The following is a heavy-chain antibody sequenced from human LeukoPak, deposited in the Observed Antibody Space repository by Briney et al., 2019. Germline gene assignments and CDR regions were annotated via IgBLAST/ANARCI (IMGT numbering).Heavy chain of an antibody. D-gene: IGHD2-8*02. CDR1: GFTFSSSA. Sequence: PGGSLRLSCAASGFTFSSSAMHWVRQGPGKGLEGVAYIAHDGSDKYYADSVKGRLTISRDNSKRRLYLQVNSLRADDTAVYYCAKDGSWSCTDWGQGTLVTVSS. CDR3: AKDGSWSCTD. J-gene: IGHJ4*02. V-gene: IGHV3-30*02. CDR2: IAHDGSDK.